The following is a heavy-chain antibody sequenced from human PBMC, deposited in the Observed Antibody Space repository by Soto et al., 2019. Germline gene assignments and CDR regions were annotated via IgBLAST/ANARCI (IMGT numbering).Heavy chain of an antibody. CDR1: GYTFTSYG. V-gene: IGHV1-18*01. Sequence: QVQLVQSGAEVKKPGASVKVSCKASGYTFTSYGISWVRQAPGQGLEWMGWISAYNGNTNYAQKLQGRITMTTDTSTSTAYMAVRSRRSDDTAVYYCARNLLAEVEFDFWSGLRYNWFHPWGQGTLVTVSS. CDR2: ISAYNGNT. J-gene: IGHJ5*02. D-gene: IGHD3-3*01. CDR3: ARNLLAEVEFDFWSGLRYNWFHP.